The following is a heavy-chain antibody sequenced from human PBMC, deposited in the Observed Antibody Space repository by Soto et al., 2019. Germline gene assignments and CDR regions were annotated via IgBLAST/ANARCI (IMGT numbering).Heavy chain of an antibody. J-gene: IGHJ4*02. CDR3: ARSYYDSSGWGYFDY. V-gene: IGHV4-31*03. Sequence: QVQLQESGPGLVKPSQTLSLTCTVSGGSISSDNYYWSWIRQYPGKGLEWIGYIYYSGSTYYNPSLKSRVTISVDTSKNQFSLKLSSVTAADTAVYYCARSYYDSSGWGYFDYWGQGTLVTVSS. D-gene: IGHD3-22*01. CDR2: IYYSGST. CDR1: GGSISSDNYY.